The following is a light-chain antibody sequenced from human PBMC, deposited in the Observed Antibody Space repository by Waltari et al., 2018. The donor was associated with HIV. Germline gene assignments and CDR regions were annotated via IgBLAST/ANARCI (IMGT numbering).Light chain of an antibody. J-gene: IGLJ3*02. Sequence: QSVLTQPPSASGTPGQRVTISCSGSRSNIGSNYVYWYQQLPGTVPKPLIYRNNQRPSGVPDRFSGSKSGTSASLAISGLRSEDEADYYCAAWDDSLSGPGVFGGGTKLTVL. V-gene: IGLV1-47*01. CDR1: RSNIGSNY. CDR2: RNN. CDR3: AAWDDSLSGPGV.